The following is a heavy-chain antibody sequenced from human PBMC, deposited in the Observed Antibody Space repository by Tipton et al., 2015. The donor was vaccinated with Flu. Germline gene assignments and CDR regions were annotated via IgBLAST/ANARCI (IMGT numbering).Heavy chain of an antibody. CDR2: LHTSGTT. D-gene: IGHD6-19*01. J-gene: IGHJ6*02. CDR3: ARAESSLWAGHYYGLDV. V-gene: IGHV4-61*02. Sequence: TLSLTCTVSGNSISNGNYFWNWIRQPAGKVPEWIVRLHTSGTTYYKPSLRSRDTNSLDTSKNHFTLRLTSVTAADTAIYCCARAESSLWAGHYYGLDVWGQGTTVTVSS. CDR1: GNSISNGNYF.